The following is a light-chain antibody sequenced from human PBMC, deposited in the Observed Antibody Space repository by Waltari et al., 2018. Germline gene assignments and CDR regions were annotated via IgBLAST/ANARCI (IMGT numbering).Light chain of an antibody. J-gene: IGLJ1*01. CDR2: AVS. CDR1: SSDIGIYNY. Sequence: QSALTQPASVSGSLRQSFTMSCTGTSSDIGIYNYVSLYQQHPGKAPKLLIYAVSNRPSGVSNRFSGSKSGNTASLTISGLQSEDEADYYCTSFSSDSTPLVFGTGTRVTV. CDR3: TSFSSDSTPLV. V-gene: IGLV2-14*03.